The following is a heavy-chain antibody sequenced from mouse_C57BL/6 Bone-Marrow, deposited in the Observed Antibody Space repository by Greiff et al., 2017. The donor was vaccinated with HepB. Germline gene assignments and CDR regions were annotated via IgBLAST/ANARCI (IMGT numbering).Heavy chain of an antibody. CDR1: GFTFSDYY. CDR2: INYDGSST. V-gene: IGHV5-16*01. CDR3: ARLFTTVVARYFDV. J-gene: IGHJ1*03. Sequence: LMESEGGLVQPGSSMKLSCTASGFTFSDYYMAWVRQVPEKGLEWVANINYDGSSTYYLDSLKSRFIISRDNAKNILYLQMSSLKSEDTATYYCARLFTTVVARYFDVWGTGTTVTVSS. D-gene: IGHD1-1*01.